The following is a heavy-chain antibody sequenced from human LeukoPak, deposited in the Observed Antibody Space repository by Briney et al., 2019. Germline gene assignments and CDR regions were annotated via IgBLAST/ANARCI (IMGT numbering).Heavy chain of an antibody. Sequence: PGGSLRLSCAASGFTFSNAWMSWVRQAPGKGLEWVGRIKSKTDGGTTDYAAPVKGRFTISRDDSKNTLYLQMNSLKTEDTAVYYCTTDSPYCSGGSCPSYWGQGTLVTASS. CDR3: TTDSPYCSGGSCPSY. V-gene: IGHV3-15*01. J-gene: IGHJ4*02. CDR1: GFTFSNAW. CDR2: IKSKTDGGTT. D-gene: IGHD2-15*01.